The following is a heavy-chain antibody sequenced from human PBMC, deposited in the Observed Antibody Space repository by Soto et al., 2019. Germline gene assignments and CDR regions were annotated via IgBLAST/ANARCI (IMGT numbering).Heavy chain of an antibody. V-gene: IGHV1-8*01. Sequence: QVQLVQSGAEVKKPGASVKVSCKASGYTFTSYDINWVRQATGQGLEWMGWMNPNSGNTGYAQKFQGRVTMTRNTSISTAYMELSSLRSEDTAVFYCAGPASGNYYRGFDYWGQGTLVTVSS. CDR3: AGPASGNYYRGFDY. J-gene: IGHJ4*02. CDR1: GYTFTSYD. D-gene: IGHD1-26*01. CDR2: MNPNSGNT.